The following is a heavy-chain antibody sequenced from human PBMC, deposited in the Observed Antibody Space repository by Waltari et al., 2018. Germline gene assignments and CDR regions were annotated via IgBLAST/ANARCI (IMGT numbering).Heavy chain of an antibody. V-gene: IGHV4-34*01. J-gene: IGHJ5*02. CDR1: GGSFSGYY. CDR2: INHSGST. CDR3: ARARIAARTNWFDP. D-gene: IGHD6-6*01. Sequence: QVQLQQWGAGLLKPSETLSLTCAVYGGSFSGYYWSWFRQPPGKGLEWIGEINHSGSTNYNPSLKSRVTISVDTSKNQFSLKLSSVTAADTAVYYCARARIAARTNWFDPWGQGTLVTVSS.